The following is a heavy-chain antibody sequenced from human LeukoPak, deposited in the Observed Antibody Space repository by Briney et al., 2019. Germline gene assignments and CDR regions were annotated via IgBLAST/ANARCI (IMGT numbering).Heavy chain of an antibody. J-gene: IGHJ4*02. CDR2: ISSSGSTK. CDR3: ARVSSGSYYILDY. Sequence: PGGSLRLSCAASGFTFSSYDMNWVRQAPGKGLEWVSYISSSGSTKYYADSVKGRLTISRDNAKNSLYLQMSSLRAEDTAVYYCARVSSGSYYILDYWGQGTLVTVSS. CDR1: GFTFSSYD. D-gene: IGHD1-26*01. V-gene: IGHV3-48*03.